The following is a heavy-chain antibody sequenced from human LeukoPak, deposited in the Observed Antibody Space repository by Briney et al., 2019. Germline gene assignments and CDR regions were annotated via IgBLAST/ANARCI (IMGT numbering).Heavy chain of an antibody. Sequence: GGSLRLSCAASGFSFSIYSMNWVRQAPGKGLEWVSSISSSSSYIYYADSVKGRFTISRDKAKNSLYLQMDSLRAEDTAVYYCARAYYGSGTSHFDSWGQGTLVTVSS. D-gene: IGHD3-10*01. V-gene: IGHV3-21*01. J-gene: IGHJ4*02. CDR2: ISSSSSYI. CDR1: GFSFSIYS. CDR3: ARAYYGSGTSHFDS.